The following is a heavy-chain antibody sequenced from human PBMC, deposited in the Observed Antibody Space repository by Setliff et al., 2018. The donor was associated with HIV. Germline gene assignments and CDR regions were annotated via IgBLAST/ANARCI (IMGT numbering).Heavy chain of an antibody. CDR2: IYYRGNT. CDR1: GVSFSGDY. D-gene: IGHD2-21*02. J-gene: IGHJ1*01. V-gene: IGHV4-39*01. CDR3: ARHYGAVKSVVTVVAKYFPH. Sequence: SETLSLTCAVSGVSFSGDYWGWIRQPPGKGLEWIGSIYYRGNTYYNPSLKSRVTISVDTSKNQFSLKLTSVTAADTAVYYCARHYGAVKSVVTVVAKYFPHWGQGTLVTVSS.